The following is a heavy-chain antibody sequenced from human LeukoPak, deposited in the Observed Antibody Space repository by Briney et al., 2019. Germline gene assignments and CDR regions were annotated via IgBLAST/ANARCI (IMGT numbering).Heavy chain of an antibody. CDR2: ISSGT. CDR3: AKHLTASSRGGMDV. V-gene: IGHV3-23*05. J-gene: IGHJ6*02. Sequence: PGGSLRLSCAASGFTFSSFAMTWVRQAPGKGLEWVSSISSGTFYEDSVKGRFTISRDDSKNTLFLQMDSLRAEDTAVYYCAKHLTASSRGGMDVWGQGTTVTVSS. D-gene: IGHD3-9*01. CDR1: GFTFSSFA.